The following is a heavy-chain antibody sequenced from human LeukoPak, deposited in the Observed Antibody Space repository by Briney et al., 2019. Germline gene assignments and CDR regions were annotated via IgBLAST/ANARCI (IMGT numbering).Heavy chain of an antibody. J-gene: IGHJ4*02. D-gene: IGHD2-2*01. CDR1: GGSFSGYY. CDR2: INHSGST. CDR3: AAKGLIPTPFDY. V-gene: IGHV4-34*01. Sequence: PSETLSLTCAVYGGSFSGYYWSWIRQPPGKGLEGIGEINHSGSTNYNPSLKSRVTISVDTSKNQFSLKLSSVTAADTAVYYCAAKGLIPTPFDYWGQGTLVTVSS.